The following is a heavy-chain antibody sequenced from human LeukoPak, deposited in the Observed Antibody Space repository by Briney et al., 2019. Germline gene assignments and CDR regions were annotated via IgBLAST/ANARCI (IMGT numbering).Heavy chain of an antibody. Sequence: GGSLRLSCAASGFTSSSYEMNWVRQAPGEGLGWVSYISSSGSTIYYADSVKGRFTISRDNAKNSLYLQMNSLRAEDTAVYYCAREELWFGELSVAAFDIWGQGTMVTVSS. J-gene: IGHJ3*02. CDR2: ISSSGSTI. V-gene: IGHV3-48*03. CDR1: GFTSSSYE. D-gene: IGHD3-10*01. CDR3: AREELWFGELSVAAFDI.